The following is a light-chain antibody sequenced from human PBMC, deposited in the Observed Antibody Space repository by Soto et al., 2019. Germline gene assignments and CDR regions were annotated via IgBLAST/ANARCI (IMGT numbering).Light chain of an antibody. CDR2: TNI. J-gene: IGLJ2*01. CDR1: NSNIGAGYD. Sequence: QSVLTQPPSVSGAPGQRVTISCTGSNSNIGAGYDVHWYQQIPGTAPKLIIYTNIGRASGVPDRFSGSKSGTSASLAITGLQAEDEADYYCQSYDNSLSGSRVFGGGTKLTVL. CDR3: QSYDNSLSGSRV. V-gene: IGLV1-40*01.